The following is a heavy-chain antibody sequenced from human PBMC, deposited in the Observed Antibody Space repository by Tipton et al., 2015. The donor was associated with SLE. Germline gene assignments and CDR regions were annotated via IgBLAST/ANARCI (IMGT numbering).Heavy chain of an antibody. J-gene: IGHJ3*02. CDR2: IFHSGNA. CDR1: GFTFSSYSM. CDR3: ARGEMDVFDI. V-gene: IGHV4-4*02. Sequence: GSLRLSCAASGFTFSSYSMNWVRQAPGKGLEWIGYIFHSGNAYYNPSLKSRVTISVDMSRNQFSLRLDSVTAADTALYYCARGEMDVFDIWGQGTVVSVSS.